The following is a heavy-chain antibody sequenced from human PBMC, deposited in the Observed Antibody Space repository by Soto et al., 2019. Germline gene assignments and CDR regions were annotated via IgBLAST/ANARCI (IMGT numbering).Heavy chain of an antibody. CDR3: ARSVEWLASFDY. Sequence: QVQLVQSGAEVKKPGASVKVSCKASGYTFTSYDINWVRQATGQGLEWMGWMNPNSGNTGYAQKFQGRVTMTRNTSISTAYMERSSLRSEDTAVYYCARSVEWLASFDYWGQGTLVTVSS. CDR1: GYTFTSYD. V-gene: IGHV1-8*01. D-gene: IGHD6-19*01. CDR2: MNPNSGNT. J-gene: IGHJ4*02.